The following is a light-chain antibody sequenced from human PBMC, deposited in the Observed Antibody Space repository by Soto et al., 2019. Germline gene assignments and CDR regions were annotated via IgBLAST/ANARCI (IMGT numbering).Light chain of an antibody. CDR2: EVS. Sequence: LTQPPSVSGSPGQSVTISCTGTSSDVGSYNRVSWYQQPPGTAPKLMIYEVSNRPSGVPDRFSGSKSGNTASLTISGLQAEDEADYYCSSYTSSSTDVFGTGTKVTVL. J-gene: IGLJ1*01. CDR3: SSYTSSSTDV. CDR1: SSDVGSYNR. V-gene: IGLV2-18*02.